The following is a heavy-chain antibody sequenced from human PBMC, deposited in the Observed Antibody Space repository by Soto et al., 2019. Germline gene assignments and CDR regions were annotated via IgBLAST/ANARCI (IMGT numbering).Heavy chain of an antibody. CDR3: AILGSPYYFDY. V-gene: IGHV3-30*03. J-gene: IGHJ4*02. D-gene: IGHD1-26*01. CDR1: GFTFSSYS. Sequence: VQLVESGGGLVKPGGSLRLSCAASGFTFSSYSMNWVRQAPGKGLEWVAVISYDGSNKYYADSVKGRFTISRDNSKNTLYLQMNSLRAEDTAVYYCAILGSPYYFDYWGQGTLVTVSS. CDR2: ISYDGSNK.